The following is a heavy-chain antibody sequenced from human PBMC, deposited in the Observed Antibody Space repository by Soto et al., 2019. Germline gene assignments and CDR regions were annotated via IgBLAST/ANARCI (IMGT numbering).Heavy chain of an antibody. Sequence: QITLKESGPTLVKPTQTLTLTCTFSGFLLTTRGVGVGWIRQPPGKPLEWLALIYWDDDTRYSPSLKSRLAITKDTSKNQVVLTMSNIDPADTGTYFCAHRTTTVTWWFDPWGQGTLVTVSS. CDR1: GFLLTTRGVG. D-gene: IGHD4-17*01. CDR3: AHRTTTVTWWFDP. J-gene: IGHJ5*02. V-gene: IGHV2-5*02. CDR2: IYWDDDT.